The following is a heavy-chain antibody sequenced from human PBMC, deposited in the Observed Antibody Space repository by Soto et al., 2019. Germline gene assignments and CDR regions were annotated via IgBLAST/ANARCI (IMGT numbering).Heavy chain of an antibody. V-gene: IGHV1-8*01. Sequence: ASVKVSCKASGYTFTSYDINWVRQATGQGLEWMGWMNPNSGNAAFAQKFKGRVTMTRDTSVSTAYMELSSLRSEDTAVYYCARGSEGKRGGDYWGQGTLVTVSS. CDR1: GYTFTSYD. CDR2: MNPNSGNA. CDR3: ARGSEGKRGGDY. D-gene: IGHD3-10*01. J-gene: IGHJ4*02.